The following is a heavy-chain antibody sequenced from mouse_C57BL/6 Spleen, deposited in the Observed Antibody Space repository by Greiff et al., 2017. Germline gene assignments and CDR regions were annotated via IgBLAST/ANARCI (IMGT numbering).Heavy chain of an antibody. D-gene: IGHD2-1*01. CDR2: IDPSDSET. CDR1: GYTFTSYW. V-gene: IGHV1-52*01. J-gene: IGHJ4*01. CDR3: ARGEGGIYYGNCYAMDY. Sequence: QVQLQQPGAELVRPGSSVKLSCKASGYTFTSYWMHWVTQRPIQGLEWIGNIDPSDSETHYNQKFKDKATLPVDKSSSTAYMQLSSLTSEDSAVYYCARGEGGIYYGNCYAMDYWGQGTSVTVAS.